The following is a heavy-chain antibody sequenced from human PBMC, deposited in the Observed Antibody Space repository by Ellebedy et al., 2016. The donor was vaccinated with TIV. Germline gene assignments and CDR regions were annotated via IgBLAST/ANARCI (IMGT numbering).Heavy chain of an antibody. D-gene: IGHD3-16*01. J-gene: IGHJ2*01. V-gene: IGHV4-30-2*01. Sequence: SETLSLXXAVSGGSISSSGYSWSWIRQPPGKGLEWVGYIYHSGSASYNPSLKSRVTISVDRSKKLFSLKLSSVTGADTAVYYCAREVWGHWYFDLWGRGTLVTVSS. CDR2: IYHSGSA. CDR3: AREVWGHWYFDL. CDR1: GGSISSSGYS.